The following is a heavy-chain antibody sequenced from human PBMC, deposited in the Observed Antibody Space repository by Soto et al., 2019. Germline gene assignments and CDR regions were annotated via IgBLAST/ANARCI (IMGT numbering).Heavy chain of an antibody. Sequence: GGSLRLSCAASGFTFSSYWMHWVRQAPGKGLVWVSRINSDGSSTSYADSVKGRFTISRDNAKNTLYLQMNSLRAEDTAVYYCATQDFRGSTGTTWGQGTLVTVSS. CDR2: INSDGSST. D-gene: IGHD1-1*01. CDR3: ATQDFRGSTGTT. J-gene: IGHJ4*02. V-gene: IGHV3-74*01. CDR1: GFTFSSYW.